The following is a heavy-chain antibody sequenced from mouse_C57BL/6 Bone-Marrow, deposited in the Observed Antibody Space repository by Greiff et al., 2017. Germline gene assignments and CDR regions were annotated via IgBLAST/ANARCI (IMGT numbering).Heavy chain of an antibody. CDR2: ISDGGSYT. Sequence: EVQLVESGGGLVKPGGSLKLSCAASGFTFSSYAMSWVRQPPEKRLEWVATISDGGSYTYYPDNVKGRFTISRDNAKNNLYLQMSHLKSEDTAMYYCARDECYWYFDVWGTGTTVTVSS. J-gene: IGHJ1*03. CDR1: GFTFSSYA. V-gene: IGHV5-4*01. CDR3: ARDECYWYFDV.